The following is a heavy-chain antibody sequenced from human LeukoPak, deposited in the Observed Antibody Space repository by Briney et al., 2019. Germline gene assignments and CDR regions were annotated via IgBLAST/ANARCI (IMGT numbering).Heavy chain of an antibody. D-gene: IGHD6-13*01. Sequence: ESGPTLVNPTQTLTLTRTFSGFSLDTSGMCVNWIRQPPGEALEWLARTDWDDDKYYSTSLRTRLTISKDTSKNQVVLTMTNMDPVDTATYYCARMLTSTWDLDYWGQGTLVTVSS. V-gene: IGHV2-70*11. CDR3: ARMLTSTWDLDY. CDR1: GFSLDTSGMC. CDR2: TDWDDDK. J-gene: IGHJ4*02.